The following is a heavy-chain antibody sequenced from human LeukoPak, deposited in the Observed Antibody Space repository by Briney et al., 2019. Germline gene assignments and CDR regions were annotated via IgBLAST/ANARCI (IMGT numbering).Heavy chain of an antibody. CDR1: GGSISSGGYS. D-gene: IGHD2-15*01. CDR2: INHSGST. CDR3: AREAPYSES. Sequence: PSETLSLTCAVSGGSISSGGYSWSWIRQPPGKGLEWIGEINHSGSTNYNPSLKSRVTISVDTSKNQFSLKLSSVTAADTAVYYCAREAPYSESWGQGTLVTVSS. V-gene: IGHV4-34*01. J-gene: IGHJ5*02.